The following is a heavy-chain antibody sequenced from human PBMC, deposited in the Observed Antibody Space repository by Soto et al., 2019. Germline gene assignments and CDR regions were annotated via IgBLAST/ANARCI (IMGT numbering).Heavy chain of an antibody. CDR1: GYTFTGYY. Sequence: ASVKVSCKASGYTFTGYYLHWVRQAPGQGLEWMGWINPNSGGTNYAQKFQGRVTMTRDTSISTAYMELSRLRSDDTAVYYCARGRTGTRSYFDYWGQGNLVTVS. CDR2: INPNSGGT. CDR3: ARGRTGTRSYFDY. J-gene: IGHJ4*02. V-gene: IGHV1-2*02. D-gene: IGHD1-1*01.